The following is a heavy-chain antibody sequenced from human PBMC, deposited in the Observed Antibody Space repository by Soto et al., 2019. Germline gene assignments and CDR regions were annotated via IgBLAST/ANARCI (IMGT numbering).Heavy chain of an antibody. CDR1: GFTFSSYG. Sequence: GGSLRLSCAASGFTFSSYGMHWVRQAPGKGLEWVAVISYDGSNKYYADSVKGRFTISRDNSKNTLYLQMNSLRAEDTAVYYCAKDHIAAAYGMDVWGQGATVTVSS. D-gene: IGHD6-13*01. J-gene: IGHJ6*02. V-gene: IGHV3-30*18. CDR3: AKDHIAAAYGMDV. CDR2: ISYDGSNK.